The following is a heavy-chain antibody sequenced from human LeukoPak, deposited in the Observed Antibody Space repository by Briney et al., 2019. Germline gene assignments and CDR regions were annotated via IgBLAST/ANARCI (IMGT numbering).Heavy chain of an antibody. CDR3: ARAGSDIVVVVAAEKIEPFDY. D-gene: IGHD2-15*01. CDR1: GYTFTSYG. V-gene: IGHV1-18*01. J-gene: IGHJ4*02. Sequence: ASVKVSCKASGYTFTSYGISWVRHAPGQGLEWMVWISAYNGNTNYAQKLQGRVTMTTDTSTSTAYMELRSLRSDDTAVYYCARAGSDIVVVVAAEKIEPFDYWGQGTLVTVSS. CDR2: ISAYNGNT.